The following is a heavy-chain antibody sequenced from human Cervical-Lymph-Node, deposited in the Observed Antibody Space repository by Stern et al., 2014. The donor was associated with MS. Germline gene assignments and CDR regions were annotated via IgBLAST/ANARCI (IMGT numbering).Heavy chain of an antibody. Sequence: EVHLVESGGGVVRPGGSLRLSCAASGFTFDDYGMSWVRPAPGKGLEWVSGINWNGGSTGYADSVKGRFTISRDNAKNSLYLQMNSLRAEDTALYHCARQDCSGGSCYSSAFDIWGQGTMVTVSS. CDR3: ARQDCSGGSCYSSAFDI. CDR2: INWNGGST. D-gene: IGHD2-15*01. CDR1: GFTFDDYG. J-gene: IGHJ3*02. V-gene: IGHV3-20*01.